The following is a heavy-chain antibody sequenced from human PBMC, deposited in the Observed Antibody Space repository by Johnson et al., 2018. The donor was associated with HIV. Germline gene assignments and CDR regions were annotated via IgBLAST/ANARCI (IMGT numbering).Heavy chain of an antibody. J-gene: IGHJ3*02. CDR1: GFTFSSYG. CDR3: ARDQGELRRTHAFDI. V-gene: IGHV3-30*02. Sequence: QVQLVESGGGVVQPGGSLRLSCAASGFTFSSYGMHWVRQAPGKGLEWVTSIPYDANNKYYADSVKGRFTISSDNSKNTLYLQMNSLRAEDTAVYYCARDQGELRRTHAFDIWGQGTMVTVSS. CDR2: IPYDANNK. D-gene: IGHD1-14*01.